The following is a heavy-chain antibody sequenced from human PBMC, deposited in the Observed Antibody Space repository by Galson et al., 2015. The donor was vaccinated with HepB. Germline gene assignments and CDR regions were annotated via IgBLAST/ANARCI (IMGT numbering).Heavy chain of an antibody. D-gene: IGHD2-8*01. CDR3: AKDCTNGVCNDY. J-gene: IGHJ4*02. Sequence: SLRLSCAASGFTFSNYWMHWVRQAPGKGLVWVSRINSDGSRTNYADFVKGRFPISRDNSKNTLYLQMNSLRAEDTAVYYCAKDCTNGVCNDYWGQGTLVTVSS. V-gene: IGHV3-74*01. CDR1: GFTFSNYW. CDR2: INSDGSRT.